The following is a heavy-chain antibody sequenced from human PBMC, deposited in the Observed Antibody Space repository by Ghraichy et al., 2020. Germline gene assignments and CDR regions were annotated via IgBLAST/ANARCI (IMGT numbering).Heavy chain of an antibody. CDR2: IDGTSAYI. CDR3: AKNKGTALPYYDY. V-gene: IGHV3-23*01. CDR1: GFSFSNYA. Sequence: GESLNISCAASGFSFSNYAMTWVRQAPGKGLEWVSAIDGTSAYIYYVDSAKGRFTTSRDNSRNTLYLQMNSLRAEDTAVYYCAKNKGTALPYYDYWGQGMLVTVSS. J-gene: IGHJ4*02. D-gene: IGHD2-2*02.